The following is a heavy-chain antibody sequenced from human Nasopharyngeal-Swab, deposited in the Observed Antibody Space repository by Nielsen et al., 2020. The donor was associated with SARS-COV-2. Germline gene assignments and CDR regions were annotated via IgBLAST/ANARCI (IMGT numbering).Heavy chain of an antibody. CDR3: ARDQLLGYYFDY. V-gene: IGHV1-18*01. Sequence: ASVKVSCKASGYTFTSYGISWVRQAPGQGLEWMGWISAYNGNTNYAQKLQGRVTMTTDSSTSTAYMELRSLRSDDTAVYYCARDQLLGYYFDYWGQGTLVTVSS. D-gene: IGHD2-2*01. CDR1: GYTFTSYG. J-gene: IGHJ4*02. CDR2: ISAYNGNT.